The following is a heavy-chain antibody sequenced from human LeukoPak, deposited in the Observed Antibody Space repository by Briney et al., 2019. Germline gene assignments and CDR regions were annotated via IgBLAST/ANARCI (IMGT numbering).Heavy chain of an antibody. CDR2: ISGSYSTI. J-gene: IGHJ3*02. Sequence: PGGSLRLSCAASGFTFNTYEMNWVRQAPGKGLEWVSYISGSYSTIYYADSVKGRFTISRDNAKSTLHLQMNSLGAEDTAIYYCATDYYHSSGQSPDAFDIWGQGTMVTVSS. D-gene: IGHD3-22*01. CDR3: ATDYYHSSGQSPDAFDI. V-gene: IGHV3-48*03. CDR1: GFTFNTYE.